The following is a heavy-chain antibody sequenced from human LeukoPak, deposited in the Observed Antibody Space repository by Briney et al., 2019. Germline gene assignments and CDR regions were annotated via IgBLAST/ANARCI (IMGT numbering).Heavy chain of an antibody. J-gene: IGHJ2*01. Sequence: HPGRSLRLSCAASGFTFDDYAMHWVRQAPGKGLEWVSGISWNSGSIGYADSVKGRFTISRDNAKNSLYLQMNSLRAEDTALYYCAKDVRGSTLEYWYFDLWGRGTLVTVSS. V-gene: IGHV3-9*01. D-gene: IGHD1-1*01. CDR3: AKDVRGSTLEYWYFDL. CDR2: ISWNSGSI. CDR1: GFTFDDYA.